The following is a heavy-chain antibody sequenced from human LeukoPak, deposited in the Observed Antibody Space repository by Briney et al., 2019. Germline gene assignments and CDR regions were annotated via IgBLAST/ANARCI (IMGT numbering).Heavy chain of an antibody. D-gene: IGHD5-12*01. CDR3: ARRGYSGYDSGSYYYMDV. V-gene: IGHV5-51*01. J-gene: IGHJ6*03. Sequence: PGESLKISCKGSGYSFTSYWIGWVRQMPGKGLEWMGIIYPGDSDTRYSPSFQGQVTVSADKSISTAYLQWSSLKASDTAMHYCARRGYSGYDSGSYYYMDVWGKGTTVTVSS. CDR2: IYPGDSDT. CDR1: GYSFTSYW.